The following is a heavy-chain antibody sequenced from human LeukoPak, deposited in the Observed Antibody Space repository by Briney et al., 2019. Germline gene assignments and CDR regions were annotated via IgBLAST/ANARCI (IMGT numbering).Heavy chain of an antibody. V-gene: IGHV3-21*01. CDR2: ISSSSSYI. CDR3: ARNSPTYYYDSSGLDY. CDR1: GFTFSSYS. Sequence: GGSLRLSCAVSGFTFSSYSMNWVRQAPGKGLEWVSSISSSSSYIYYADSVKGRFTISRDNAKNSLYLQMNSLRAEDTAVYYCARNSPTYYYDSSGLDYWGQGILVTVSS. J-gene: IGHJ4*02. D-gene: IGHD3-22*01.